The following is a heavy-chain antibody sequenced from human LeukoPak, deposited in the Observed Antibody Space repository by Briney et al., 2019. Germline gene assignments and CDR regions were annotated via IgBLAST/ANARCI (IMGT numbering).Heavy chain of an antibody. J-gene: IGHJ4*02. CDR1: GFTFSNYE. V-gene: IGHV3-48*03. CDR2: ISSSSSTI. Sequence: PGGSLRLSCAASGFTFSNYEMNWVRQAPGKGLEWVSYISSSSSTIYYAGSVKGRFTISRDNAKNSLYLQMNSLRAEDTAVYYCAKDRIVVVPPAIAPVDYWGQGTLVTVSS. CDR3: AKDRIVVVPPAIAPVDY. D-gene: IGHD2-2*01.